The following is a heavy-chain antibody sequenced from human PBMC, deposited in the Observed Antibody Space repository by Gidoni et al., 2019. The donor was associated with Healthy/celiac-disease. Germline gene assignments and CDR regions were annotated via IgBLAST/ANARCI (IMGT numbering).Heavy chain of an antibody. J-gene: IGHJ4*02. V-gene: IGHV4-39*01. Sequence: QLQLQESGPGLVKPSETLSLTCTVSGGPISSSSYYWGWIRQPPGTGLEWIGSIYYSGSTYYNPSLKSRVTISVDTSKNQFSLKLSSVTAADTAVYYCARLREEGGYSYGRGTNFDYWGQGTLVTVSS. D-gene: IGHD5-18*01. CDR2: IYYSGST. CDR1: GGPISSSSYY. CDR3: ARLREEGGYSYGRGTNFDY.